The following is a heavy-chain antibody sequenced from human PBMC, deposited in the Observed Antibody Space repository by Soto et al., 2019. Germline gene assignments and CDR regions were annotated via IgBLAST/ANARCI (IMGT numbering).Heavy chain of an antibody. CDR2: IGYDGNNK. V-gene: IGHV3-33*01. D-gene: IGHD1-1*01. J-gene: IGHJ3*02. Sequence: QVPLVESGGGWVQPGRSLRLSCEATGFSFTTYGMHWVRQAPGKGLEWVAVIGYDGNNKYYADSVEGRFTISRDNSKNTVYLQMKSLRGDDTAVYYCARGGVTGIVGIFGSPLDIWGQGTVVTVSS. CDR3: ARGGVTGIVGIFGSPLDI. CDR1: GFSFTTYG.